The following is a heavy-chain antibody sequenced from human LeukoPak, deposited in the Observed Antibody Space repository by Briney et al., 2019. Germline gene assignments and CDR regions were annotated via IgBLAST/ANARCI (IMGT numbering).Heavy chain of an antibody. D-gene: IGHD2-15*01. Sequence: GGSLRLSCAASGFTFDDYAMHWVRQAPGKGLEWVSGISWNSGSIGYADSVKGRFTISRDNAKNSLYLQMTSLRAEDMALYYCAKDGDVRYCSGGSCHLGGGYFDYWGQGTLVTVSS. CDR2: ISWNSGSI. CDR3: AKDGDVRYCSGGSCHLGGGYFDY. V-gene: IGHV3-9*03. J-gene: IGHJ4*02. CDR1: GFTFDDYA.